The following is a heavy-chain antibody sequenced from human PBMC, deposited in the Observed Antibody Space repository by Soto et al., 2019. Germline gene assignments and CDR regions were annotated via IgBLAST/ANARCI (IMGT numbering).Heavy chain of an antibody. CDR3: ARDGGYSHGMDV. J-gene: IGHJ6*02. D-gene: IGHD3-16*01. V-gene: IGHV1-18*01. CDR2: ISAYNGNT. CDR1: GYTFTNYG. Sequence: ASVTVSCQASGYTFTNYGISWVRQAPGQGLEWMGWISAYNGNTNYAQKLQGRVTMTTDTSTSTGYMELRSLRSDDTAVYYCARDGGYSHGMDVWGQGTTVTVSS.